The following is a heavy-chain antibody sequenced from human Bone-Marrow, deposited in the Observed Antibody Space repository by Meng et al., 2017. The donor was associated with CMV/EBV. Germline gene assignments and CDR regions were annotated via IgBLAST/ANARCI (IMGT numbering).Heavy chain of an antibody. CDR2: ISFDGNNK. J-gene: IGHJ6*01. CDR3: ARGAGGHVTKNYYYHAMDV. CDR1: GFTFSNYV. V-gene: IGHV3-30-3*01. D-gene: IGHD3-16*01. Sequence: GESLKISCAASGFTFSNYVMHWVRQAPGKGLEWVAVISFDGNNKYHTDSVEGRFTISRDNSKNTVYLQMNSLRDEDTAVFYCARGAGGHVTKNYYYHAMDVWGQGTTVTGYS.